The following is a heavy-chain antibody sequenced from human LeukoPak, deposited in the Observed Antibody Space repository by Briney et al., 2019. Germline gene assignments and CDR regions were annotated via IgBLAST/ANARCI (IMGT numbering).Heavy chain of an antibody. Sequence: GGSLRLSCAASGFTFSSYGMHWVRQALGKGLEWVAFIRYDGSNKYYADSVKGRFTISRDNSKNTLYLQMNSLRAEDTAVYYCAKGRPMVRGVNSGYYFDYWGQGTLVTVSS. CDR1: GFTFSSYG. V-gene: IGHV3-30*02. CDR3: AKGRPMVRGVNSGYYFDY. CDR2: IRYDGSNK. D-gene: IGHD3-10*01. J-gene: IGHJ4*02.